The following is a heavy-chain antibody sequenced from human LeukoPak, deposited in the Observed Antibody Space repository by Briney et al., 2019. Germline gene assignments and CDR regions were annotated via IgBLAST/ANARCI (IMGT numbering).Heavy chain of an antibody. CDR2: IYYSGST. CDR1: GGSISSGGYY. CDR3: AREFLAGSSWYLGSSADYFDY. D-gene: IGHD6-13*01. J-gene: IGHJ4*02. Sequence: SETLSLTCTVSGGSISSGGYYWSWIRQHPGKGLEWIGYIYYSGSTYYNPSLKSRVTISVDTSKNQFSLKLSSVTAADTAMYYCAREFLAGSSWYLGSSADYFDYWGQGTLVTVSS. V-gene: IGHV4-31*03.